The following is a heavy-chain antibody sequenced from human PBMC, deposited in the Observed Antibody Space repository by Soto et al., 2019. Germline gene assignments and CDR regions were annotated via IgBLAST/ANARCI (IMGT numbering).Heavy chain of an antibody. CDR1: GYTFTGCY. J-gene: IGHJ6*02. Sequence: ASVKVSCKASGYTFTGCYVHWVRQAPGQVLEWMGWINPNSGDTYLAQRFQGRVTMNRDTSIGTAYMELRGLTSDDTAEYYCAKGGAIVAAGTRVYLYNAMDVWGQGTTVTVSS. V-gene: IGHV1-2*02. D-gene: IGHD1-26*01. CDR2: INPNSGDT. CDR3: AKGGAIVAAGTRVYLYNAMDV.